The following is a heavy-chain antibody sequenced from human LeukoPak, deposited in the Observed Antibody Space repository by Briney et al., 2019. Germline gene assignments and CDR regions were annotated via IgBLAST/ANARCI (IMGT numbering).Heavy chain of an antibody. CDR2: INPSGGST. V-gene: IGHV1-46*01. J-gene: IGHJ6*02. CDR3: AHSSGWFLDV. Sequence: GASVKVSCKASGYTFTGYYMHWVRQAPGQGLEWMGWINPSGGSTSYAQKFQGRVTMTRDTSTSTVYMELSSLRSEDTAVYYCAHSSGWFLDVWGQGTTVTVSS. D-gene: IGHD6-19*01. CDR1: GYTFTGYY.